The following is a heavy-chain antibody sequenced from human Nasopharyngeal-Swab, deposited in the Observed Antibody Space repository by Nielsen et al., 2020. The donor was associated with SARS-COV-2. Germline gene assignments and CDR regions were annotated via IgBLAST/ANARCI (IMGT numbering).Heavy chain of an antibody. CDR2: INPSGGST. CDR3: AREVRDTMVRGVIIDY. CDR1: GYTFTSYY. Sequence: ASVKVSCKASGYTFTSYYMHWVRQAPGQGLEWMGIINPSGGSTSYAQKFQGRVTMTRDTSTSTVYMELSSLRSEDTAVYHCAREVRDTMVRGVIIDYWGQGTLVTVSS. D-gene: IGHD3-10*01. V-gene: IGHV1-46*01. J-gene: IGHJ4*02.